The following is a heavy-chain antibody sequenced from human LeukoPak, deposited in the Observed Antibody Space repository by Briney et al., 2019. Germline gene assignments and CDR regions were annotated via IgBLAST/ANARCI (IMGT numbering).Heavy chain of an antibody. D-gene: IGHD3-10*01. J-gene: IGHJ4*02. V-gene: IGHV4-59*01. CDR1: GGSISSYY. Sequence: SETPSLTCTVSGGSISSYYWSWIRQPPGKGLEWIGYIYYSESTNYNPSLKSRVTISVDTPKNQFSLKLKSVTAADTAMYYCARDYGSGNSQIFDYWGQGTLVTVSS. CDR2: IYYSEST. CDR3: ARDYGSGNSQIFDY.